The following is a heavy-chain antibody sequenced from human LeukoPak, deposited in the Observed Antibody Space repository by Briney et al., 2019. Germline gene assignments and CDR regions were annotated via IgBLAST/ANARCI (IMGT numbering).Heavy chain of an antibody. Sequence: PSETLSLTCTVSGGSISSYYWSWIRQPPGKGLEWIGYIYYSGSTNYNPSLKSRVTISVDTSKNQFSLKLSSVTAADTAVYYCARDINGRYYYGMDVWDQGTTVTVSS. D-gene: IGHD4-17*01. CDR2: IYYSGST. J-gene: IGHJ6*02. V-gene: IGHV4-59*01. CDR1: GGSISSYY. CDR3: ARDINGRYYYGMDV.